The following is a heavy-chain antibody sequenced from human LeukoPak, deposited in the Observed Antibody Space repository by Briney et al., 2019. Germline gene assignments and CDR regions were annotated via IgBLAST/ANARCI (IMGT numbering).Heavy chain of an antibody. CDR2: IIPIFGTA. V-gene: IGHV1-69*05. CDR3: AREAVNKYQLLYFDY. Sequence: SVKVSCKASGGTFSSYAISWVRQAPGHGLEWMGGIIPIFGTANYAQKFQGGVTITTDESTSTAYMELSSLRSEDTAVYYCAREAVNKYQLLYFDYWGQGTLVTVSS. CDR1: GGTFSSYA. J-gene: IGHJ4*02. D-gene: IGHD2-2*01.